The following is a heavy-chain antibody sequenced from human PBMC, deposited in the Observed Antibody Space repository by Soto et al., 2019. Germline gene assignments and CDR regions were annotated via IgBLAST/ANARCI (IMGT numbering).Heavy chain of an antibody. Sequence: SEALSRTGAGCGGSISRYWWSWIRQPPGKGLEWIGYIYYSGSTNYNPSLKSRVTISVDTSKNQFSLKLSSVTAADTAVYYCARRYGASFDYWGQGTLVTVSS. J-gene: IGHJ4*02. V-gene: IGHV4-59*01. CDR3: ARRYGASFDY. CDR1: GGSISRYW. D-gene: IGHD4-17*01. CDR2: IYYSGST.